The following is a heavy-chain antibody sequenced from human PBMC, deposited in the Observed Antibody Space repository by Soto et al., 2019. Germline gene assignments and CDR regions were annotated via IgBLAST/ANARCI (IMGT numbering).Heavy chain of an antibody. D-gene: IGHD2-2*01. CDR2: IYTSGST. CDR1: GGSISSYY. CDR3: ARACSSNSCYDVFDY. Sequence: PXETLSLTCAVSGGSISSYYWSWIRQPAGKGLDWIGRIYTSGSTNYNPSLKSRVTMSVDTSKNQFSLKLSSVTAADTAVYYCARACSSNSCYDVFDYWGQGTLVTVSS. J-gene: IGHJ4*02. V-gene: IGHV4-4*07.